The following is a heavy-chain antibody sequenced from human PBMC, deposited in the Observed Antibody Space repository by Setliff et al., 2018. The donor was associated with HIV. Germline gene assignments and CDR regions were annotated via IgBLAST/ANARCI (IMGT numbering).Heavy chain of an antibody. CDR2: IYYSGST. Sequence: SETLSLTCTVSGGSISSSTYYWGWIRQPPGKGLEWIGTIYYSGSTYYNPSLKSRLTISVDTSKNQFSLKLNSVTAADTAVYYCSRRDGYSYGFYFDYWGQGTLVTVSS. V-gene: IGHV4-39*01. CDR3: SRRDGYSYGFYFDY. J-gene: IGHJ4*02. CDR1: GGSISSSTYY. D-gene: IGHD5-18*01.